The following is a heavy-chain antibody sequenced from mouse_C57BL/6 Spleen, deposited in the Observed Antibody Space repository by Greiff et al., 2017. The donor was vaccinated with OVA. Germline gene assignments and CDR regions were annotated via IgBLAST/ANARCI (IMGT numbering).Heavy chain of an antibody. CDR3: VIIYDGYDVDWYCDV. V-gene: IGHV10-3*01. CDR1: GFTFNTYA. D-gene: IGHD2-3*01. Sequence: EVQVVESGGGLVQPKGSLKLSCAASGFTFNTYAMHWVRQAPGKGLEWVARIRSKSSNYATYYADSVKDRFTISRDDSPSMLYLQMNNLKTEDTAMYYGVIIYDGYDVDWYCDVWGTGTTVTVSS. J-gene: IGHJ1*03. CDR2: IRSKSSNYAT.